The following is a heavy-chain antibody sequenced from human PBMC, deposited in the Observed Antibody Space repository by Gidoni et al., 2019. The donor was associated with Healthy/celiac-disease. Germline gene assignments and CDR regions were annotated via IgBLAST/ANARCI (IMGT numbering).Heavy chain of an antibody. V-gene: IGHV1-2*02. CDR2: INPNSGGT. CDR1: GSTFTASY. Sequence: QVQLVQSGAEVKKPGASVQVSCTASGSTFTASYLPWGRQAPGQGLEWMGWINPNSGGTNYAQKFQGRVNMTRDTSISTAYMELSRLRSDDTAGYYCAREGAMVRGVTTYYYGMDVWGQGTTVTVSS. CDR3: AREGAMVRGVTTYYYGMDV. J-gene: IGHJ6*02. D-gene: IGHD3-10*01.